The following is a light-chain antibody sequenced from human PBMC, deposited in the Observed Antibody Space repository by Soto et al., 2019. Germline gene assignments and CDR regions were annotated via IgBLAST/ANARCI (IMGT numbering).Light chain of an antibody. CDR2: DAS. J-gene: IGKJ5*01. CDR3: QRYDSLPSL. Sequence: DIQLTQSPSSLSASVGDRVTITCQASHDINNYLNWYQQKPGKAPKLLIYDASNLSTGVPSRFSGSGSGTDFTFTISSLQPEDIETYYCQRYDSLPSLFGQGTRLESK. CDR1: HDINNY. V-gene: IGKV1-33*01.